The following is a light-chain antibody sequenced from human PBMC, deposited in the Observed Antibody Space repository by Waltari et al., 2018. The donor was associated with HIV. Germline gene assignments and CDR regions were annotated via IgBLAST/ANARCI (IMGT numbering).Light chain of an antibody. Sequence: QSVLAQPRSVSGTPGQTVNISCSGRTSNVRNNYVFWYQQVTGLAPKLLIYRNNQRPSGVPDRFSGSKSGTSASLAISGLRTEDEAEYYCAVWDDRLSGRLFGGGTKVTVL. CDR2: RNN. CDR3: AVWDDRLSGRL. CDR1: TSNVRNNY. V-gene: IGLV1-47*01. J-gene: IGLJ2*01.